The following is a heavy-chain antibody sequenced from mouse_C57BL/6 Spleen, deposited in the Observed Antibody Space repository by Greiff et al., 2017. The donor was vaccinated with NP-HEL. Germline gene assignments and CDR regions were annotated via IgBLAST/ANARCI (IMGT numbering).Heavy chain of an antibody. D-gene: IGHD2-4*01. Sequence: QVQLQQSGPELVKPGASVKISCKASGYAFSSSCMNWVKQRPGKGLEWIGRFYPGGGGTNYNGKFKGKATLTADKSSSTAYMQLSSLTSEDSAVYVGAHRYYDNGMDYWGQGTSVTVSS. V-gene: IGHV1-82*01. J-gene: IGHJ4*01. CDR2: FYPGGGGT. CDR1: GYAFSSSC. CDR3: AHRYYDNGMDY.